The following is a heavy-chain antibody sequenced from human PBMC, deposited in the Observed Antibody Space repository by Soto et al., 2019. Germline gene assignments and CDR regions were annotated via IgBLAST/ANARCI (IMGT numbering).Heavy chain of an antibody. V-gene: IGHV3-30*03. Sequence: GGSLSLSCSAPGVTFRDYGMHWVRHFPGKGLEWVAVISYDGKQTYYADSVKGRFTISKDKSKRTLFLQMNSLRVDDTAVYYCARDGWGSNWYFDLWGRGTLVTVS. CDR1: GVTFRDYG. CDR2: ISYDGKQT. D-gene: IGHD3-16*01. J-gene: IGHJ2*01. CDR3: ARDGWGSNWYFDL.